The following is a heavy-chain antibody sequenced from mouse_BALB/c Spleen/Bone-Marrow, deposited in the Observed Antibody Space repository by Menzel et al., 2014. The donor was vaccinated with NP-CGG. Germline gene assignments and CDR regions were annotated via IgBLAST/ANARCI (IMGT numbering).Heavy chain of an antibody. CDR2: VSCYNGAT. V-gene: IGHV1S34*01. D-gene: IGHD1-1*01. CDR1: NYSFTGYY. J-gene: IGHJ2*01. CDR3: TRSLLLRYFAY. Sequence: LVKTGASVKISCKASNYSFTGYYIHWVKQSHGESLEWIGYVSCYNGATNYNQKFKGKATFTVDTSSSKANMQFNCLTSEDSAVYYCTRSLLLRYFAYGGQGTTLTVSS.